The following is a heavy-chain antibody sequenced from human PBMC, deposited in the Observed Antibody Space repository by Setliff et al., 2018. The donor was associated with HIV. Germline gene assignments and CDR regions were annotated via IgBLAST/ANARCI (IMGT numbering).Heavy chain of an antibody. CDR1: GGTLSRYA. CDR2: IIPILGIT. CDR3: ASHPGSSIEKPYFDT. J-gene: IGHJ5*02. V-gene: IGHV1-69*10. Sequence: VQVSCKASGGTLSRYAISWVRQAPGQGLEWMGGIIPILGITNYAQKFQGRVTITADKSTSTTYMDLSSLRSEDTAVYYCASHPGSSIEKPYFDTWGQGTLVTVSS. D-gene: IGHD2-2*01.